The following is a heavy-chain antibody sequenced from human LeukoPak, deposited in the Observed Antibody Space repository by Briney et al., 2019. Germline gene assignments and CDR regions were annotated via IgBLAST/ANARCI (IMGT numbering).Heavy chain of an antibody. CDR3: ARDPGDGYNISLDY. D-gene: IGHD5-24*01. Sequence: SETLSLTCTVSGGSISSGVYYWTWIRQPPGKGLEWIGYIYYSGSTYYNPSLKSRVTISVDTSKNQFSLKLSSVTAADTAVYYCARDPGDGYNISLDYWGQGTLVTVSS. V-gene: IGHV4-30-4*08. CDR1: GGSISSGVYY. J-gene: IGHJ4*02. CDR2: IYYSGST.